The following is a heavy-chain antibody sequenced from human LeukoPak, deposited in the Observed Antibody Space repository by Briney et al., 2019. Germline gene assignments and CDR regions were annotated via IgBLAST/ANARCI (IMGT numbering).Heavy chain of an antibody. CDR2: IYSGGST. V-gene: IGHV3-53*01. CDR3: ATSLGPLTEY. Sequence: GGSLRLSCAASGFTVSSNYMSWVRQAPGKGLEWVSVIYSGGSTYYADSVEGRFTISRDNAKNTLYLQMNSLKGEDTAVYYRATSLGPLTEYWGQGTLVTVSS. D-gene: IGHD7-27*01. CDR1: GFTVSSNY. J-gene: IGHJ4*02.